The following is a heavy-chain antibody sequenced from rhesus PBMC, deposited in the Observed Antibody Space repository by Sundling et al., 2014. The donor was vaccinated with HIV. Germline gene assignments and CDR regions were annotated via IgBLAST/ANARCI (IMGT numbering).Heavy chain of an antibody. CDR1: GDSLSGYW. J-gene: IGHJ4*01. CDR3: ATRNGGTDWLFGY. Sequence: QVQLQESGPGLVKPSETLSLTCSVSGDSLSGYWWSWIRQAPGEGLEWIGQVNGDTGSFHGNPSLKSRVTISRDTSKNQLFLRLGSVTAADTAVYYCATRNGGTDWLFGYWGQGVPVTVSS. D-gene: IGHD1-32*01. V-gene: IGHV4-80*01. CDR2: VNGDTGSF.